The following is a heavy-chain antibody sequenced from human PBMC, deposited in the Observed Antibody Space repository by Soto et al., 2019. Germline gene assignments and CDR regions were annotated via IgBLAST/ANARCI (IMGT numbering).Heavy chain of an antibody. CDR2: TSYDGSNT. D-gene: IGHD3-22*01. V-gene: IGHV3-30-3*01. J-gene: IGHJ4*02. CDR3: ASRNYHSSGLEY. CDR1: GFTLSNYA. Sequence: QVQLVESGGGVVQPGRSLRLSCAVSGFTLSNYAMYWVRQAPGKGLEWVAVTSYDGSNTYYADTVKGRFTISRDNSKNPLYLQMNRLRAEDTAVYYCASRNYHSSGLEYWGQGTPVTVPS.